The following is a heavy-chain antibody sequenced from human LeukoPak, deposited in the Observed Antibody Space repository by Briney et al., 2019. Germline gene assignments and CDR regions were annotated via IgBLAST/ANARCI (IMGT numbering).Heavy chain of an antibody. CDR2: IKQDGSEK. Sequence: GGSLRVSCAASGFTFSSYWMSWVRQAPGQGLEWVANIKQDGSEKYYVDSVKGRFTISRDNAKNSLYLQMNSLRAEDTAVYYCARKNWNYIGDAFDIWGQGTMVTVSS. CDR3: ARKNWNYIGDAFDI. V-gene: IGHV3-7*01. D-gene: IGHD1-7*01. J-gene: IGHJ3*02. CDR1: GFTFSSYW.